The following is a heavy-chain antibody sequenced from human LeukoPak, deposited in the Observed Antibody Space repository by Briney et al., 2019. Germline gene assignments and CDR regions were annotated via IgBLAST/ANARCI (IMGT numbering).Heavy chain of an antibody. Sequence: PGGSLRLSCSASGFTFSAYAMHWVRQAPGKRLEYVSAISPDGTSTYYADSVRGRFSISRDNSKNTLYLQMSSLRAEDTAVYYCATDRGWRTSGYYLYYFEYWGQGTLVTFSS. J-gene: IGHJ4*02. V-gene: IGHV3-64*04. D-gene: IGHD3-3*01. CDR3: ATDRGWRTSGYYLYYFEY. CDR1: GFTFSAYA. CDR2: ISPDGTST.